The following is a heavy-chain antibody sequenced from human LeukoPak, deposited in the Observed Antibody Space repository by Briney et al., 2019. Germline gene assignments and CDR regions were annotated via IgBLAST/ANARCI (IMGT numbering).Heavy chain of an antibody. CDR1: GYTFNNYW. D-gene: IGHD4-23*01. Sequence: GESLKISCKGSGYTFNNYWIGWVRQMPGKGLECLGIIYPGDSDTRYSPSFQGQVTISADKSISTAYLQWSSLKASDTAMYYCARREITPKRFFDYWGQGTLVTVSS. CDR2: IYPGDSDT. CDR3: ARREITPKRFFDY. V-gene: IGHV5-51*01. J-gene: IGHJ4*02.